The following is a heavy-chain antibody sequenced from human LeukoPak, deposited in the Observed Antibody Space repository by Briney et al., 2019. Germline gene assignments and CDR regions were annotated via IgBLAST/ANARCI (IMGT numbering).Heavy chain of an antibody. V-gene: IGHV1-46*01. CDR2: INPSGGST. CDR1: GYTFTSYY. Sequence: GASVKVSCKASGYTFTSYYMHWVRQAPGQGLEWMGIINPSGGSTSYAQKFQGRVTMTRDTSTSTVYMELSSLRSEDTAVYYCARDRQQLVLGYYYYYMDVWGKGTTVTISS. D-gene: IGHD6-13*01. CDR3: ARDRQQLVLGYYYYYMDV. J-gene: IGHJ6*03.